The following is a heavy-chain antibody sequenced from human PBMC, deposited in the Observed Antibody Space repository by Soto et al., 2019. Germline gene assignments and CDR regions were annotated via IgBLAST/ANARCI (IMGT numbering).Heavy chain of an antibody. CDR3: ARDWSHAFDH. V-gene: IGHV3-48*01. Sequence: GGSLRLSCAASGFTFSSYSMNWVRQAPGKGLECVSYISNSVIYYADSVKGRFTISRDNAKNSLYLQMNSLRAEDTAVYYCARDWSHAFDHWGQGTLVSVSS. CDR1: GFTFSSYS. J-gene: IGHJ4*02. CDR2: ISNSVI.